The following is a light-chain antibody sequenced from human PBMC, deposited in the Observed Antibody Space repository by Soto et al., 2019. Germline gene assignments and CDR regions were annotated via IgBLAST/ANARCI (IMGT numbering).Light chain of an antibody. CDR2: AAS. V-gene: IGKV3-20*01. CDR3: QKYGSSPRT. CDR1: QSVSSSY. Sequence: ENVLTQSPGTLSLSPGERATLSCRASQSVSSSYFAWYQQTPGEARRLLIYAASSRATGITDRFSGSGSGTDVTLTISRLEPEDFAVYFWQKYGSSPRTFGQGTKVEIK. J-gene: IGKJ1*01.